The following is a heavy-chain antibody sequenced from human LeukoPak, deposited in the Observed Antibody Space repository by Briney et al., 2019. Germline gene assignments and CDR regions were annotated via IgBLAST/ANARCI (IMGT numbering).Heavy chain of an antibody. CDR1: GYSISNSNW. J-gene: IGHJ4*02. Sequence: SETLSLTCAVSGYSISNSNWWGWIRQPPGKALEWIGYIYYSGSTYYNPSLKSRVTMSVDTSKNQFSLKLNSVTAVDTALYYCARHGSAYGDYGEFDYWGQGTLVTVSS. CDR3: ARHGSAYGDYGEFDY. D-gene: IGHD4-17*01. V-gene: IGHV4-28*01. CDR2: IYYSGST.